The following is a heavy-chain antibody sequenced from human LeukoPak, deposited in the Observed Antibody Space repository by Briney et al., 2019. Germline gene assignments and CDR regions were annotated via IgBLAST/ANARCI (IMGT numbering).Heavy chain of an antibody. J-gene: IGHJ4*02. Sequence: TGGSLRLSCAASGFTFSSYSLNWVRQAPGKGLEWVSHISPDSSSIYYADSVKGRFTISRDNARNSLFLQMNSLRAEDTAVYYCTRDAYYNILTDWGRGTLVTVSS. CDR2: ISPDSSSI. D-gene: IGHD3-9*01. V-gene: IGHV3-48*04. CDR1: GFTFSSYS. CDR3: TRDAYYNILTD.